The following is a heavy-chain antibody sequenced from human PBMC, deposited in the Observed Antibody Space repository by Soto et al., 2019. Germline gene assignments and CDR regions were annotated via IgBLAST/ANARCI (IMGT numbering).Heavy chain of an antibody. D-gene: IGHD3-3*01. Sequence: SDTLSLTRAASGGTISSSYLALILQPPGKGLAWIGYIYYSGSTNYTHSLKNRVSISVDTSKNQFPLKLSSVTAADTAVYYCARNLTPTKPTSLFGVVTYYSYMEVWGKGTTVTVS. J-gene: IGHJ6*03. V-gene: IGHV4-59*08. CDR2: IYYSGST. CDR3: ARNLTPTKPTSLFGVVTYYSYMEV. CDR1: GGTISSSY.